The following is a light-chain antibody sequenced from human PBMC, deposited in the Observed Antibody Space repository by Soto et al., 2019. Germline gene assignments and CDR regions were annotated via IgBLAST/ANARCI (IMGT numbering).Light chain of an antibody. CDR3: GADHGSGSNFVRV. V-gene: IGLV9-49*01. J-gene: IGLJ2*01. Sequence: QSVLTQPPSTSASLGASVTLTCTLSSGYSNYKVDWYQQRPGKGPRFVMRVGTGGIVGSKGDGIPDRFSVLASGLNRYLTIKNIQEEDESDYHCGADHGSGSNFVRVFGGGTKLTVL. CDR2: VGTGGIVG. CDR1: SGYSNYK.